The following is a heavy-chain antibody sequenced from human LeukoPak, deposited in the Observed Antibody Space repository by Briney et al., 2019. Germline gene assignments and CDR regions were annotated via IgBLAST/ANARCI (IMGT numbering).Heavy chain of an antibody. Sequence: KPGGSLRLSCAASGFTFSDYYMSWVRQAPGKGLEWVSSISSSSSYIYYADSVKGRFTISRDNAKNSLYLQMNSLRAEDTAVYYCARDTEIAAAGTSDFDYWGQGTLVTVSS. CDR1: GFTFSDYY. D-gene: IGHD6-13*01. V-gene: IGHV3-11*06. J-gene: IGHJ4*02. CDR2: ISSSSSYI. CDR3: ARDTEIAAAGTSDFDY.